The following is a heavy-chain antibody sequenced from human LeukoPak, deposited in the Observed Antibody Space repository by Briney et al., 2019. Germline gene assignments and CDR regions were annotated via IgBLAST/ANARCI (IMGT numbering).Heavy chain of an antibody. V-gene: IGHV3-21*01. J-gene: IGHJ4*02. D-gene: IGHD2-15*01. CDR3: ARERYCSGGSCQLDY. Sequence: PGGSLRLSCAASGFTFSSYSMNWVRQAPGKGLEWVSSISSSSSYIYYADSVKGRFTISRDNAKNSLYLQMNSLRAEDTAVYNCARERYCSGGSCQLDYWGQGTLVTVSS. CDR2: ISSSSSYI. CDR1: GFTFSSYS.